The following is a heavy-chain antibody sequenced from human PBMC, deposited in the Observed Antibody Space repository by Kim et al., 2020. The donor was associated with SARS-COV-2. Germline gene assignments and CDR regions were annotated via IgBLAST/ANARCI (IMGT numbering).Heavy chain of an antibody. V-gene: IGHV4-34*01. D-gene: IGHD3-10*01. CDR3: ARSDFITMVRGVIYRRPYYYGMDV. J-gene: IGHJ6*02. CDR2: INHSGST. Sequence: SETLSLTCAVYGGSFSGYYWSWIRQPPGKGLEWIGEINHSGSTNYNPSLKSRVTISVDTSKNQFSLKLSSVTAADTAVYYCARSDFITMVRGVIYRRPYYYGMDVWGQGTTVTVSS. CDR1: GGSFSGYY.